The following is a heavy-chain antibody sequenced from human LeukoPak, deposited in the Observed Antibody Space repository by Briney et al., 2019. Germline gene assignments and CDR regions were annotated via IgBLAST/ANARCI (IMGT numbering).Heavy chain of an antibody. D-gene: IGHD4-23*01. CDR2: IYYSGST. Sequence: SETLSLTCTVSGGSISSSSYYWGWIRQPPGKGLEWIGSIYYSGSTYYNPSLKSRVTISVDTSKNQFSLKLSSVTAADTAVYYCARGGGSTVITDFDYWGQGTLVTVSS. CDR3: ARGGGSTVITDFDY. CDR1: GGSISSSSYY. J-gene: IGHJ4*02. V-gene: IGHV4-39*07.